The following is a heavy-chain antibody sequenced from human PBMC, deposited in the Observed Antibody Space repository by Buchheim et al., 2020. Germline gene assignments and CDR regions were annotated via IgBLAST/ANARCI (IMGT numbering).Heavy chain of an antibody. CDR1: GDSISSSNW. Sequence: QMLLQESGPGLVKPSGTLSLTCAVSGDSISSSNWWSWVRQPPGKGLEWIGEIFHTGYANYNPSLKSRVTISVDQSKNQVSLKLSSVTAADTAVYFCARDPPGDRVAIWGQGTL. D-gene: IGHD2-15*01. V-gene: IGHV4-4*02. J-gene: IGHJ4*02. CDR2: IFHTGYA. CDR3: ARDPPGDRVAI.